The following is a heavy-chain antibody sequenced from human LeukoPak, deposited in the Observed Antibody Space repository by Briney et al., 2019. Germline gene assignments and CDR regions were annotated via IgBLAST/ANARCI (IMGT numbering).Heavy chain of an antibody. CDR2: IGGSGGAI. CDR1: GFSFSRYA. D-gene: IGHD6-13*01. J-gene: IGHJ4*02. CDR3: AKDRAISSSWPNYYFDY. V-gene: IGHV3-23*01. Sequence: GGSLRLSCGASGFSFSRYAMSWVRQAPGKGLQWVSEIGGSGGAIYYADSVKGRFTISRDNSKNTLYLQMNSLRAEDTAVYYCAKDRAISSSWPNYYFDYWGQGTLVTVSS.